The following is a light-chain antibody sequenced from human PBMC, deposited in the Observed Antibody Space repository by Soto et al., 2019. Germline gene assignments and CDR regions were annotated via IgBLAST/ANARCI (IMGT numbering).Light chain of an antibody. CDR3: QQYGSSPNT. J-gene: IGKJ2*01. CDR2: GAS. Sequence: EIVLTQSPGTLTLSPGERATLSCRASQSVRSSFLAWYQQKPGQAPRLLIYGASSRATGIPDRVSGSGSGSDFTLTISRLEPEDFAVYYCQQYGSSPNTFGQGTLVDIK. CDR1: QSVRSSF. V-gene: IGKV3-20*01.